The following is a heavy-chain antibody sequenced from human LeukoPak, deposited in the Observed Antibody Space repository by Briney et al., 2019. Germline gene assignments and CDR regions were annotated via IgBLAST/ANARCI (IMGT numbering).Heavy chain of an antibody. V-gene: IGHV3-48*04. CDR1: GFSFSGHC. Sequence: GGSLRLSCTASGFSFSGHCMNWVRQAPGRGLEWVSFISGDATIIYYADSVRGRFTLSRDNAKNSLYLQMNSLRAGDTAVYYCARNKRATHNYFDYWGQGTLVTVSS. CDR3: ARNKRATHNYFDY. J-gene: IGHJ4*02. CDR2: ISGDATII.